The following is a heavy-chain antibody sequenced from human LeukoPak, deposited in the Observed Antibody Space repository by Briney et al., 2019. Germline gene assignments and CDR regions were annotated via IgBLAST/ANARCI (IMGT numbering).Heavy chain of an antibody. CDR2: IKQDGSDK. J-gene: IGHJ4*02. CDR1: GFTFSSYW. CDR3: AREDAHGGTHFDS. Sequence: PGGSLRLSCAASGFTFSSYWMSWVRQAPGKGLEWVANIKQDGSDKYYVDSVKGRFTISRDNAKNSLYLQMNSLRAEDTAVYYCAREDAHGGTHFDSWGQGTLVTVSS. V-gene: IGHV3-7*05. D-gene: IGHD4-23*01.